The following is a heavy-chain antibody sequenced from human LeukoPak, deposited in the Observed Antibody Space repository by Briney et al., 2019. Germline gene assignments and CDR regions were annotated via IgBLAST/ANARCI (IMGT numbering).Heavy chain of an antibody. Sequence: SETLPLTCTVSGGSISSGSYYWSWIRQPAGKGLEWIGHIYTSGSTNYNPSLKSRATISVDTSKNQFSLKLSSVTAADTAVYYCARAPGYCSGGSCYYYYDMDVWGQGTTVTVSS. J-gene: IGHJ6*02. CDR1: GGSISSGSYY. D-gene: IGHD2-15*01. V-gene: IGHV4-61*09. CDR2: IYTSGST. CDR3: ARAPGYCSGGSCYYYYDMDV.